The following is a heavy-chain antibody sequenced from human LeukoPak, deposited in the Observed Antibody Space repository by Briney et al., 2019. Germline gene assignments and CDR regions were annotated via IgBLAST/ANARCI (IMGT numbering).Heavy chain of an antibody. CDR3: ARHKDYYYSYMDV. Sequence: PSETLSLTCSVSGDSISTSSYYWGWIRQPPGKGLEWIGTIYYSGSIYYNPSLTSRVTISVDTSKNQFSLKLSSVTAADTAVYYCARHKDYYYSYMDVWGKGTTVTISS. V-gene: IGHV4-39*01. J-gene: IGHJ6*03. CDR2: IYYSGSI. CDR1: GDSISTSSYY.